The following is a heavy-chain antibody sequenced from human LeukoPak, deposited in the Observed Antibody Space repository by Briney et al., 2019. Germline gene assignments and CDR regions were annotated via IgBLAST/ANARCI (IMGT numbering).Heavy chain of an antibody. CDR2: INPSGGST. CDR1: GYTFTSYY. V-gene: IGHV1-46*01. D-gene: IGHD6-13*01. Sequence: ASVKVSCKASGYTFTSYYMHWVRQAPGQGLEWMGIINPSGGSTSYAQKFQGRVTMTRDTSTSTVYMELSSLRSEDTAVYYCARLEAAAGPDINYYYGMDVWGQGTTATVSS. CDR3: ARLEAAAGPDINYYYGMDV. J-gene: IGHJ6*02.